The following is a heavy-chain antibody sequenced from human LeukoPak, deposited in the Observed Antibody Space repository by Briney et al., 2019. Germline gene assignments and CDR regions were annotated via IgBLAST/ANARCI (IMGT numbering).Heavy chain of an antibody. CDR3: AKDRHAPGRYCSSTTCFPFDS. Sequence: GGSLRLSCAASGFSFSTYSMSWVRQAPGKGLEWVSVISDTGATTFYADSVKGRFTISRDNSKNTLYLQMNSLRAEDTAVYYCAKDRHAPGRYCSSTTCFPFDSWGQGTLVTVSS. D-gene: IGHD2-2*01. CDR1: GFSFSTYS. CDR2: ISDTGATT. J-gene: IGHJ5*01. V-gene: IGHV3-23*01.